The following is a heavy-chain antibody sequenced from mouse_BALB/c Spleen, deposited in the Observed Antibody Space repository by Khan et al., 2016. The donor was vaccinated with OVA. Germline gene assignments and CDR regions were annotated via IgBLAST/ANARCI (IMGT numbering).Heavy chain of an antibody. CDR1: GFTFSTYG. Sequence: EVELVESGGDLVKPGGSLKLSCAASGFTFSTYGMSWVRQTPDKRLEWVATISTGGSYPSYPDSVKGRFPISRDNAKNTLYLQMSSLKSEDTAMFYCARLAYYYDSEGFAYWGQGTLVTVSA. V-gene: IGHV5-6*01. CDR2: ISTGGSYP. CDR3: ARLAYYYDSEGFAY. J-gene: IGHJ3*01. D-gene: IGHD1-1*01.